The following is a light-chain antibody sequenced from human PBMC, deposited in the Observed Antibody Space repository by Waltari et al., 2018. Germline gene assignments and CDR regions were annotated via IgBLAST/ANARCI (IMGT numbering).Light chain of an antibody. J-gene: IGKJ1*01. V-gene: IGKV3-20*01. CDR2: RAS. CDR3: QQHGTLPVT. Sequence: EIVLTQSPGTASLSPGERVTLSCRASQSVGRSSLAWYQQKPGQDPRLVILRASRRQAGIADWFSGSGSGREVSLTISRLPPEDCVAYYCQQHGTLPVTFGQGTKVEIK. CDR1: QSVGRSS.